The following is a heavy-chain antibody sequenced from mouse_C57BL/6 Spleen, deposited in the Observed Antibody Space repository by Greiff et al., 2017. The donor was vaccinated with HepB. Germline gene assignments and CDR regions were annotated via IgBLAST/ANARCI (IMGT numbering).Heavy chain of an antibody. Sequence: EVQLQQSGPVLVKPGASVKMSCKASGYTFTDYYMNWVKQSHGKSLEWIGVINPYNGGTSYNQKFKGKATLTVDKSSSTAYMELNSLTSEDSAVYYCARDYDGEAMDYWGQGTTLTVSS. CDR2: INPYNGGT. CDR1: GYTFTDYY. CDR3: ARDYDGEAMDY. J-gene: IGHJ2*01. D-gene: IGHD2-4*01. V-gene: IGHV1-19*01.